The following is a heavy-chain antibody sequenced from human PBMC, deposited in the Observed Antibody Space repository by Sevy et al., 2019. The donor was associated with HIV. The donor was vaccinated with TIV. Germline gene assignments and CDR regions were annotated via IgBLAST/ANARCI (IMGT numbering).Heavy chain of an antibody. CDR2: ISGSGGST. J-gene: IGHJ4*02. CDR1: GFTFSSYA. Sequence: GGSLRLSCAASGFTFSSYAMSWVRQAPGKGLEWVSAISGSGGSTYYADSVKGRFTISRDNSKNTLYLQMNSLRAEDTAVYYCAKDLLRRVIKDIVVVPAAPPADYWGQGTLVTVSS. V-gene: IGHV3-23*01. D-gene: IGHD2-2*01. CDR3: AKDLLRRVIKDIVVVPAAPPADY.